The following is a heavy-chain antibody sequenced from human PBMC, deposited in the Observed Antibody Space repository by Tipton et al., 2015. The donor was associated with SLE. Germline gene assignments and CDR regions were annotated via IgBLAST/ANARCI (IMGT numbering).Heavy chain of an antibody. CDR1: GGSFRGYY. D-gene: IGHD6-25*01. CDR3: ARGRRSSGT. J-gene: IGHJ5*02. CDR2: INHSGST. V-gene: IGHV4-34*01. Sequence: LRLSCAVYGGSFRGYYWSWIRQPPGKGLEWIGEINHSGSTNYNPSLKSRVTISVDTSKNQFSLKLSSVTAADTAVYYCARGRRSSGTWGQGTLVTVSS.